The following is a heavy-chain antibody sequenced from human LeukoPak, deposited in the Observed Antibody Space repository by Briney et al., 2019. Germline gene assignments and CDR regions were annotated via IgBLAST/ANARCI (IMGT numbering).Heavy chain of an antibody. J-gene: IGHJ4*02. CDR1: GFTFSSYG. V-gene: IGHV3-33*06. CDR2: IWYDGSNK. CDR3: AKDLHFLSSGWYAFDY. Sequence: GGSLRLSCAASGFTFSSYGMHWVRQAPGKGLEWVAVIWYDGSNKYYADSVKGRFTISRDNSKNTLYLQMNSLSAEDTAVYYCAKDLHFLSSGWYAFDYWGQGTLVTVSS. D-gene: IGHD6-19*01.